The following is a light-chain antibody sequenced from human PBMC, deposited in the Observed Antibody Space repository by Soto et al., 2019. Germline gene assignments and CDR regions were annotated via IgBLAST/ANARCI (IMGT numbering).Light chain of an antibody. CDR1: PGIRSD. J-gene: IGKJ5*01. V-gene: IGKV1-17*01. CDR2: AAS. Sequence: EIQVTQSPFSLSSSVRDRVTITCLASPGIRSDLGWSQQKPGKAPQHVIYAASSLQSAVPSRFSGSGSGTDFSLTIICLQAEDCVTYYCQQLDSYLITFGQGTRLDIK. CDR3: QQLDSYLIT.